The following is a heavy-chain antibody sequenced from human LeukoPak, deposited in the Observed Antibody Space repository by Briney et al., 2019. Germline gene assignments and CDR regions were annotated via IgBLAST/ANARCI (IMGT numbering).Heavy chain of an antibody. Sequence: GGSLRLSCAASGFTFSSYWMHWVGQAPGKGLEWVSVIYSGGSTYYADSVKGRFTISRDNSKNTLYLQMNSLRAEDTAVYYCARAPGHDSTADYWGQGTLVTVSS. V-gene: IGHV3-53*01. J-gene: IGHJ4*02. CDR2: IYSGGST. D-gene: IGHD3-16*01. CDR1: GFTFSSYW. CDR3: ARAPGHDSTADY.